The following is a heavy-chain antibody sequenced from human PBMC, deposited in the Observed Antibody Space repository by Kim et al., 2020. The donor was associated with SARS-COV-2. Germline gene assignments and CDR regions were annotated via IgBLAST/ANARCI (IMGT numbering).Heavy chain of an antibody. J-gene: IGHJ4*02. Sequence: SETLSLTCTVSGGSVSSGSYFWSWIRQPPGKGLEWIGYIYYSGNTNYNPSLKSRVTMSVDTSKNQFSLKLSSVTAADTAVYYCARAPIDFLSGYPYYFDYGRRGTLLTVSS. D-gene: IGHD3-3*01. CDR1: GGSVSSGSYF. CDR2: IYYSGNT. V-gene: IGHV4-61*01. CDR3: ARAPIDFLSGYPYYFDY.